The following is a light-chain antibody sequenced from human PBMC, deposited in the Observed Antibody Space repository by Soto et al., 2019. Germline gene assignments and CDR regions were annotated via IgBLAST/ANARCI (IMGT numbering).Light chain of an antibody. CDR1: SNGIGGYKY. J-gene: IGLJ1*01. V-gene: IGLV2-14*01. CDR3: SSFTNSGTLYV. CDR2: EVT. Sequence: QSVLTQPASVSGSPGQSITISCTGTSNGIGGYKYVSWYQQHPGKVPKLMIYEVTYRPSGVSDRFSGSKSGNTASLTVSGLQAEDEADYYCSSFTNSGTLYVFGSGTKVTVL.